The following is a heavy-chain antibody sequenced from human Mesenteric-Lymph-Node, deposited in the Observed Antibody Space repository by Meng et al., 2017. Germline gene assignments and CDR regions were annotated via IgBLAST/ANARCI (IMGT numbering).Heavy chain of an antibody. CDR1: GYTFTSYY. V-gene: IGHV1-46*01. CDR2: INPSGGST. J-gene: IGHJ5*02. Sequence: ASVKVSCKASGYTFTSYYMHWVRQAPGQGLEWMGIINPSGGSTSYAQKFQGRVTMTRDTSTSTVYMELSSLRSEDTAVYYCARALRFFGGVKNWFDPWGQGTLVTVPQ. D-gene: IGHD3-3*01. CDR3: ARALRFFGGVKNWFDP.